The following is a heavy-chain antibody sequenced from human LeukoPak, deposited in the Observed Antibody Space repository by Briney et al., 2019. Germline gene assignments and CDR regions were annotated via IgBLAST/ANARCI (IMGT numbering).Heavy chain of an antibody. CDR3: ARVLCSGYESDY. CDR2: MNPNSGNT. J-gene: IGHJ4*02. Sequence: ASVKVSCKASGYTFTSYDINWVRQATGQGLEWMGWMNPNSGNTGYAQKFQGRVTITRNTSISTAYMELSSLRSEDTAVYYCARVLCSGYESDYWGQGTLVTVSS. V-gene: IGHV1-8*03. CDR1: GYTFTSYD. D-gene: IGHD5-12*01.